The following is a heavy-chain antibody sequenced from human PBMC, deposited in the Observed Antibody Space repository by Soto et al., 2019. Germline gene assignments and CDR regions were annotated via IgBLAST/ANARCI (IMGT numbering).Heavy chain of an antibody. Sequence: EVQLVESGGGLIQPGGSLRLSCAASGFAVSSKYMTWVRQAPGKGLEWVSVIYGGGTTYYAVSVKGRFTISRDTSKNTLYLQMNSLGAEDTAVYYCVQTTGWPGFDFWGQGTLVTVSS. V-gene: IGHV3-53*01. CDR2: IYGGGTT. D-gene: IGHD6-19*01. J-gene: IGHJ4*02. CDR1: GFAVSSKY. CDR3: VQTTGWPGFDF.